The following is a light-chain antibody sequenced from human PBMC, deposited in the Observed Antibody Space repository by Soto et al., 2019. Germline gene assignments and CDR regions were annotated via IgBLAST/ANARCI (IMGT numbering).Light chain of an antibody. CDR2: EVT. CDR3: SSYTGSSPLYV. V-gene: IGLV2-14*01. J-gene: IGLJ1*01. Sequence: QSALTQPASVSGSPGQSITISCTGTSSDVGAYNYVSWYQQHPGKAPKLLIYEVTNRPSGVSNRFSGSKSGNTASLTISGLQAEDEADYYCSSYTGSSPLYVFGTGTKLTVL. CDR1: SSDVGAYNY.